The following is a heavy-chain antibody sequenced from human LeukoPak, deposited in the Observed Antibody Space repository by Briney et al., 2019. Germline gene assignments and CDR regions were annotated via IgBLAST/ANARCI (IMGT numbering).Heavy chain of an antibody. CDR3: ARDNLQFFDI. D-gene: IGHD1-14*01. Sequence: GGSLRLSCAASGFTFSSYGMHWVRQAPGKGLEWVTFIRSDGSNKYYADSVKGRFTISRDNSKNTLYLQMNSLRAEDTAVYYCARDNLQFFDIWGQGTMVTVSS. CDR2: IRSDGSNK. V-gene: IGHV3-30*02. J-gene: IGHJ3*02. CDR1: GFTFSSYG.